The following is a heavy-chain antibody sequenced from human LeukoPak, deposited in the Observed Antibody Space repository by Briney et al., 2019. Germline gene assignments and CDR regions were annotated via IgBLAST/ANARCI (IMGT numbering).Heavy chain of an antibody. CDR2: IYPGDSDT. J-gene: IGHJ3*02. V-gene: IGHV5-51*01. Sequence: GESLKISCKGSGYSFTSYWIGWVRQMPGKGLEWMGIIYPGDSDTRYSPSFQGQVTISADKSISTAYLQWSSLKASDTAMYYCARHTYYYDSSDDASYIWGQGTMVTVSS. CDR3: ARHTYYYDSSDDASYI. CDR1: GYSFTSYW. D-gene: IGHD3-22*01.